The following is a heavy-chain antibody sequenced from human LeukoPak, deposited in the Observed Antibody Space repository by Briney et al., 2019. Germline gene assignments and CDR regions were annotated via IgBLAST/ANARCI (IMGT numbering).Heavy chain of an antibody. CDR3: AKDLGYSSSWTFDS. Sequence: GGSLRLSCAASGFTFSSYAMSWVRQAPGKGLEWVSGISGSGGSTYYADSVKGRFTISRDNYKNTVNLQMNSLRAEETAIYYCAKDLGYSSSWTFDSWGQGTLVTVSS. V-gene: IGHV3-23*01. J-gene: IGHJ4*02. CDR1: GFTFSSYA. CDR2: ISGSGGST. D-gene: IGHD6-13*01.